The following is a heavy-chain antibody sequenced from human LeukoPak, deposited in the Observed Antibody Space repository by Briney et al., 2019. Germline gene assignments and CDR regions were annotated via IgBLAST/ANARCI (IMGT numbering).Heavy chain of an antibody. CDR3: ARVVVVVAATTYNWFDP. D-gene: IGHD2-15*01. Sequence: ASVKVSCKASGYTFTSYGISWVRQAPGQGLEWMGWISAYNGDTNYAQKLQSRVSMTTDTSTSTVYMELRSLGSDDTAVYYCARVVVVVAATTYNWFDPWGQGTLVTVSS. V-gene: IGHV1-18*01. J-gene: IGHJ5*02. CDR1: GYTFTSYG. CDR2: ISAYNGDT.